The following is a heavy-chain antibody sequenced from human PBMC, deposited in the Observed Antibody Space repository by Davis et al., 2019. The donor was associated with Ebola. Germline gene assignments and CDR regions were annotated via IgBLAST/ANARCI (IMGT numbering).Heavy chain of an antibody. D-gene: IGHD6-19*01. CDR1: GFTFSSYW. CDR3: ARGLDSSGWSYYYYYGMDV. V-gene: IGHV3-74*01. CDR2: INSDGSST. J-gene: IGHJ6*02. Sequence: HTGGSLRLSCAASGFTFSSYWMSWVRQAPGKGLVWVSRINSDGSSTSYADSVKGRFTISRDNAKNSLYLQMNSLRAEDTAVYYCARGLDSSGWSYYYYYGMDVWGQGTTVTVSS.